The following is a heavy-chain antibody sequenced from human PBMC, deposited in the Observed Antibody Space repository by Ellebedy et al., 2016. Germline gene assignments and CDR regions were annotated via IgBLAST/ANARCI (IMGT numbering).Heavy chain of an antibody. CDR3: AKNLYSGSDFGHIYMDV. CDR1: GFIFSNYV. Sequence: GESLKISXEASGFIFSNYVMSWVRQTPEKGLEWVSSISRDGYSTRDADSVKGRFTMSRDNSKNTLYLQMNSLRADDTAIYYCAKNLYSGSDFGHIYMDVWGRGTTVTVSS. CDR2: ISRDGYST. J-gene: IGHJ6*03. V-gene: IGHV3-23*01. D-gene: IGHD1-26*01.